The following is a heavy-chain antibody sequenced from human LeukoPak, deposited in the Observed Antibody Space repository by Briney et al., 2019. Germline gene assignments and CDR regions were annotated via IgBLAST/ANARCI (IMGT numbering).Heavy chain of an antibody. Sequence: ASVKVSCKASGYTFTSSALNWVRQAPGQRLEWMGWINAGIGNTKYSQKFQDRVAITRDTSASTAYMELSSLRSEDTSVYYCARTQGVYYGGNFGAFDIWGQGTMVTVSS. J-gene: IGHJ3*02. CDR2: INAGIGNT. CDR3: ARTQGVYYGGNFGAFDI. V-gene: IGHV1-3*01. D-gene: IGHD4-23*01. CDR1: GYTFTSSA.